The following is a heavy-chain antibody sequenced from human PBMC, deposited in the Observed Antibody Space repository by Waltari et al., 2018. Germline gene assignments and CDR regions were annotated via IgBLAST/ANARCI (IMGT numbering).Heavy chain of an antibody. J-gene: IGHJ4*02. Sequence: EVQLLESGGDLVQPGGSLRLSCAASGTTFSNYAINWVHLAPGTGLEWVSAITVGDDTYYADSVKGRFTISRDTSKDTVHLQMNGLRAEDTAVYYCATPFYNWDDPLHSWGQGTLVTVSS. CDR3: ATPFYNWDDPLHS. V-gene: IGHV3-23*01. CDR1: GTTFSNYA. CDR2: ITVGDDT. D-gene: IGHD1-20*01.